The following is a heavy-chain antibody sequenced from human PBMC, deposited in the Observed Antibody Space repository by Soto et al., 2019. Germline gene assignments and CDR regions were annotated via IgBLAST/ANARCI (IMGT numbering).Heavy chain of an antibody. D-gene: IGHD2-2*01. V-gene: IGHV1-18*04. Sequence: GASVNVSCKSSGYTFTSYCISWGRQAPGQGLEWMGWISAYNGNTNYAQKLQGRVTMTTDTSTSTAYMELRSLRSDDTAVYYCARADGIVVVPAARNSADAFDIWGQGTMVTVSS. CDR3: ARADGIVVVPAARNSADAFDI. CDR2: ISAYNGNT. J-gene: IGHJ3*02. CDR1: GYTFTSYC.